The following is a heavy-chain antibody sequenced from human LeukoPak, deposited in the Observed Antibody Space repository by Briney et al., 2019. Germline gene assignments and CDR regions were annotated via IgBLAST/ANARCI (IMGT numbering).Heavy chain of an antibody. CDR1: GFTFSSYA. D-gene: IGHD2-2*01. CDR3: AKDLKGVVVGRGFDY. J-gene: IGHJ4*02. V-gene: IGHV3-23*01. CDR2: ISGSGGST. Sequence: PGGSLRLSCAASGFTFSSYAMSGVRPAPGKGLEGVSAISGSGGSTYYADSVKGRFTISRDNSKNTLYLQMNSLRAEDTAVYYCAKDLKGVVVGRGFDYWGQGTLVTVSS.